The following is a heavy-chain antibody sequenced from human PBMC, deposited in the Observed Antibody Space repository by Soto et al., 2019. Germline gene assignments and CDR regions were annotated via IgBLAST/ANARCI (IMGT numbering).Heavy chain of an antibody. CDR3: ARDPDGVVVVPAADPHFEY. D-gene: IGHD2-2*01. Sequence: GGSLRLSCAASGFTFSDYYMSWIRQAPGKGLEWVSYISSSGSTIYYADSVKGRFTISRDNAKNSLYLQMNSLRAEDTAVYYYARDPDGVVVVPAADPHFEYWGQGTLVTVSS. CDR2: ISSSGSTI. CDR1: GFTFSDYY. J-gene: IGHJ4*02. V-gene: IGHV3-11*01.